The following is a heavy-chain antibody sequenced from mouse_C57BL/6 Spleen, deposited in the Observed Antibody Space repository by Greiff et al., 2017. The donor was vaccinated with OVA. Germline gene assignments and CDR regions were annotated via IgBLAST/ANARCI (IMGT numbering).Heavy chain of an antibody. D-gene: IGHD2-13*01. J-gene: IGHJ4*01. CDR2: IYPGDGDT. CDR1: GYTFSSSW. V-gene: IGHV1-82*01. CDR3: ASGDGDYYAMDY. Sequence: QVQLQQSGPELVKPGASVKLSCKASGYTFSSSWMNWVKQRPGKGLEWIGRIYPGDGDTNYNGKFKGKATLTADKSSSTAYMQLSSLTSEDSAVYVCASGDGDYYAMDYWGQGTSVTVSS.